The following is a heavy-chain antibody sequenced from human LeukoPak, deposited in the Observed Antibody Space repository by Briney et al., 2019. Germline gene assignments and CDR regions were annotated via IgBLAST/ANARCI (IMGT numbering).Heavy chain of an antibody. Sequence: GGSLRLSCAASGFTFSSYGMHWVRQAPGKGLEWVAFIRYDGSNKYYADSVKGRFTISRDNSKNTLYLQMNSLRAEDTAVYYCAKDMITFGGVIVMVTNFFDYWGQGTLVTVSS. CDR3: AKDMITFGGVIVMVTNFFDY. CDR2: IRYDGSNK. CDR1: GFTFSSYG. V-gene: IGHV3-30*02. J-gene: IGHJ4*02. D-gene: IGHD3-16*02.